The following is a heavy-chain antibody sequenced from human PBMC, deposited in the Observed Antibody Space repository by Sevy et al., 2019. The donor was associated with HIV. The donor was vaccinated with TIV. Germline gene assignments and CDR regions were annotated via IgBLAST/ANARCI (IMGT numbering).Heavy chain of an antibody. Sequence: GGSLRLSCAASGFTFSSTWMSWVRQAPGKGLEWVASIKQDGSGKYYVDSVKGRFTISRDNAKNSLFLLMSSLRGEDTAVYYCARHDRAAGHFDYWGQGTLVTVSS. D-gene: IGHD6-25*01. CDR1: GFTFSSTW. J-gene: IGHJ4*02. V-gene: IGHV3-7*03. CDR3: ARHDRAAGHFDY. CDR2: IKQDGSGK.